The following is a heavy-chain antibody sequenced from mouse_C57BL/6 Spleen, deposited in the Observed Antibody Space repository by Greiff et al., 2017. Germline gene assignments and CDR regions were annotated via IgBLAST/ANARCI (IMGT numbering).Heavy chain of an antibody. V-gene: IGHV1-50*01. Sequence: QVQLQQSGAELVKPGASVKLSCKASGYTFTSYWMQWVKQRPGQGLEWIGEIDPSDSYTNYNQKFKGKATLTVDTSSSTAYMQLSSLTSEDSAVYYCARKGSDPYYAMDYWGQGTSVTVSS. CDR1: GYTFTSYW. CDR2: IDPSDSYT. J-gene: IGHJ4*01. CDR3: ARKGSDPYYAMDY.